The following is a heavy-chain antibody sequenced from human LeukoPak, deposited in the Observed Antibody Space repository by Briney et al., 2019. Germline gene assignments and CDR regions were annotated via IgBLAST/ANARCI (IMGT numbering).Heavy chain of an antibody. J-gene: IGHJ3*01. CDR2: TYYTSKWNT. D-gene: IGHD6-25*01. Sequence: SRTLSLTCAISGDSVSTSGVAWNWARQSRSRGLEWLGRTYYTSKWNTDYAVSVKSRIVVNPDTSKNQFSLQLNSVTSEDTAVYYCARGRASAFDVWGQGRMVSVSS. CDR3: ARGRASAFDV. CDR1: GDSVSTSGVA. V-gene: IGHV6-1*01.